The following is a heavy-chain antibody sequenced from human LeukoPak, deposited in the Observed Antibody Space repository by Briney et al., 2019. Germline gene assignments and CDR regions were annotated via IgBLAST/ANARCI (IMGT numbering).Heavy chain of an antibody. V-gene: IGHV4-34*01. D-gene: IGHD4-23*01. Sequence: SETLSLTCAVYGGSFSGYFWTWMRQPPGKGLEWIGEINHGGNAIFNPSLKSRVTMSADPSKNQFSLNLRSVTAADTAVYSCARVRRVRWSTQGYFDFWGRGAVVTV. CDR3: ARVRRVRWSTQGYFDF. CDR1: GGSFSGYF. CDR2: INHGGNA. J-gene: IGHJ4*02.